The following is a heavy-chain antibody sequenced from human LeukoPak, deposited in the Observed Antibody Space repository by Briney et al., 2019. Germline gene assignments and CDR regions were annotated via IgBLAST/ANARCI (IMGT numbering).Heavy chain of an antibody. CDR1: GFTFSSYA. Sequence: GGSLRLSCAASGFTFSSYAMSWVRQAPGKGLEWVSAISVSGGSTYYADSVKGRFTISRDNPQNTTYLQMNSLRAEETAVFYMAKDLGGIWPSNWIDAWGQGTLVTVSS. CDR3: AKDLGGIWPSNWIDA. J-gene: IGHJ5*02. V-gene: IGHV3-23*01. D-gene: IGHD3-16*01. CDR2: ISVSGGST.